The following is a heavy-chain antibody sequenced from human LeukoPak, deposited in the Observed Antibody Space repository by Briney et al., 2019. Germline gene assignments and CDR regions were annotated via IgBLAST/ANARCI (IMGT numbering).Heavy chain of an antibody. V-gene: IGHV1-58*02. D-gene: IGHD3-10*01. CDR3: AAEFGVVFGYYYGSGSSEYGMDV. J-gene: IGHJ6*02. Sequence: TSVTVSCKASGFTFTSSATQWVRQARGQRLEWIGWIVVGSGNTNYAQKFQERVTITRDMSTSTAYMELSSLRSEDTAVYYCAAEFGVVFGYYYGSGSSEYGMDVWGQGTTVTVSS. CDR2: IVVGSGNT. CDR1: GFTFTSSA.